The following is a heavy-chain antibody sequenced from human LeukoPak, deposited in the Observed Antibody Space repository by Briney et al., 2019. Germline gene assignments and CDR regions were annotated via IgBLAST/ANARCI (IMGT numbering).Heavy chain of an antibody. CDR1: GYSISSGYY. J-gene: IGHJ5*02. CDR2: IYPTGST. V-gene: IGHV4-38-2*02. CDR3: ARAYSSSWYWNWSDP. Sequence: SETLSLTCTVSGYSISSGYYWGWIRQPPGKGLEWIGNIYPTGSTYYNPSLKSRVTISVDTSKNQFSLKVSSVSAADTAVYYCARAYSSSWYWNWSDPWGQGTLVTVSS. D-gene: IGHD6-13*01.